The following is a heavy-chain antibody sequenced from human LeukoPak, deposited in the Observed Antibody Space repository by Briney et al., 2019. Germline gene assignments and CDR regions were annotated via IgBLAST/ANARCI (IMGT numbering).Heavy chain of an antibody. CDR1: GFTFSSYG. CDR3: AKDYDPILVYYFDY. D-gene: IGHD2-15*01. CDR2: ISYDGSNK. V-gene: IGHV3-30*18. Sequence: PGGPLRLSCAASGFTFSSYGMHWVRQAPGKGLEWVAVISYDGSNKYYADSVKGRFTISRDNSKNTLYLQMNSLRAEDTAVYYCAKDYDPILVYYFDYWGQGTLVTVSS. J-gene: IGHJ4*02.